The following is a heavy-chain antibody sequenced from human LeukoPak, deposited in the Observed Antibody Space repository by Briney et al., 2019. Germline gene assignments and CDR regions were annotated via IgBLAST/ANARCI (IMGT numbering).Heavy chain of an antibody. J-gene: IGHJ4*02. CDR2: IIPIFGTA. Sequence: SVKVSCKASGGTFSSYAISWVRQAPGQGLEWMGGIIPIFGTANYAQKFQGRVTITTDESTSTAYMELSSLRSEDTAVYYCARGGYDVSGYPGALDYWGQGTLVTVSS. D-gene: IGHD3-22*01. CDR1: GGTFSSYA. CDR3: ARGGYDVSGYPGALDY. V-gene: IGHV1-69*05.